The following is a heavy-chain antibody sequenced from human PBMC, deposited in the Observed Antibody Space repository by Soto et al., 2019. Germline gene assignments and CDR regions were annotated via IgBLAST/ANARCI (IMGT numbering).Heavy chain of an antibody. D-gene: IGHD3-22*01. CDR2: IYYSGST. V-gene: IGHV4-59*08. J-gene: IGHJ4*02. CDR1: GGSIISYY. Sequence: PSGTLSLTCTVSGGSIISYYWSWIRHPPGKGLEWIGNIYYSGSTYYNPSLKSRVTISVDTSKNQFSLKLSSVTAADTAVYYCARHGTSHHYDSSGYYFLGYFDYWGQGTLVTVSS. CDR3: ARHGTSHHYDSSGYYFLGYFDY.